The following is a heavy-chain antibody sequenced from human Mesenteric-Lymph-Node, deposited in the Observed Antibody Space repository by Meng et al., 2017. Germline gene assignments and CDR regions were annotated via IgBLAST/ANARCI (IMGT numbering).Heavy chain of an antibody. D-gene: IGHD6-19*01. CDR1: GYTFTNYA. J-gene: IGHJ5*02. CDR2: TNAGNGNT. V-gene: IGHV1-3*01. Sequence: QVPLVQSGAKVKKPGASVKVSCKASGYTFTNYAIHWVRHAPGQRLEWMGWTNAGNGNTRYSQKFQGRVSITRDTSASTAYIELSRLRSEDTAVYYCARCIAVAGNWFDHWCLGTLVTVSS. CDR3: ARCIAVAGNWFDH.